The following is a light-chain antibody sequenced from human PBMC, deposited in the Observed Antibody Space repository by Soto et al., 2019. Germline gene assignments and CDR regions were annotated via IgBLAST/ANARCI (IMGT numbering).Light chain of an antibody. CDR1: QGISNY. CDR3: QKYNSAPFT. Sequence: DIPMTQSPSSLSASVGDRVAITCRASQGISNYLAWYQQKPGKVPKLLIYAASTLQSGVPSRFSGSGSGTDFTLTISSLQPEDVATYYYQKYNSAPFTFGPGTKVDIK. J-gene: IGKJ3*01. CDR2: AAS. V-gene: IGKV1-27*01.